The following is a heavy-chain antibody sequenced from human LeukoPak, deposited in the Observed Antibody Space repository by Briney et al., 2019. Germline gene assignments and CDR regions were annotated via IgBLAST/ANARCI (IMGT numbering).Heavy chain of an antibody. D-gene: IGHD1-26*01. CDR1: GFIFGTYT. CDR2: ISGSGGNT. CDR3: AKNLLGSESYSWYFDL. J-gene: IGHJ2*01. Sequence: GGSLRLSCAASGFIFGTYTMSWVRQAPGKGLEWVSCISGSGGNTYYADSVKGRFTISRDNSKNTLYLQMNSLRAEDTAVYYCAKNLLGSESYSWYFDLWGRGTLVTVSS. V-gene: IGHV3-23*01.